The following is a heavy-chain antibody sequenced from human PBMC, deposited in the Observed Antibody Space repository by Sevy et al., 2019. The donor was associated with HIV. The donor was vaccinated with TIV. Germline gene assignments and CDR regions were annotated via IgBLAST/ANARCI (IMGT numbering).Heavy chain of an antibody. D-gene: IGHD3-22*01. J-gene: IGHJ4*02. CDR1: GFTFSSYA. CDR3: AKVGRYDSSGYYSGYYFDY. CDR2: ISGSGGST. Sequence: GGSLRLSCAASGFTFSSYAMSWVRQAPGKGLEWVSAISGSGGSTYYADSVKGGFTISRDNSKNTLYLQMNSLRAEDTAVYYCAKVGRYDSSGYYSGYYFDYWGQGTLVTVSS. V-gene: IGHV3-23*01.